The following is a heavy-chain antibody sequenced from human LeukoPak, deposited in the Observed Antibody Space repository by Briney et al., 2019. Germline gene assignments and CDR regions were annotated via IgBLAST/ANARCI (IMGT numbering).Heavy chain of an antibody. D-gene: IGHD3-3*01. CDR2: IIPIFGTA. J-gene: IGHJ3*02. CDR3: ARDRQVYDFWSGYSAFDI. V-gene: IGHV1-69*05. Sequence: ASVKVSCKASGGTFSSYAISWVRQAPGQGLEWMGVIIPIFGTANYAQKFQGRVTITTDESTSTAYMELSSLRSEDTAVYYCARDRQVYDFWSGYSAFDIWGQGTMVTVSS. CDR1: GGTFSSYA.